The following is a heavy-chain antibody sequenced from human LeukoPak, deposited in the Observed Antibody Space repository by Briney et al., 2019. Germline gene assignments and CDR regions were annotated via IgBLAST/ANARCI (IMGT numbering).Heavy chain of an antibody. CDR2: IIPIFGTA. Sequence: ASVKVSCKASGYTFTGYYMHWVRQAPGQGLEWMGGIIPIFGTANYAQKFQGRVTITADESTSTAYMELSSLRSEDTAVYYCASEHGGPYGSGSYHPMGYWGQGTLVTVSS. J-gene: IGHJ4*02. D-gene: IGHD3-10*01. CDR3: ASEHGGPYGSGSYHPMGY. V-gene: IGHV1-69*13. CDR1: GYTFTGYY.